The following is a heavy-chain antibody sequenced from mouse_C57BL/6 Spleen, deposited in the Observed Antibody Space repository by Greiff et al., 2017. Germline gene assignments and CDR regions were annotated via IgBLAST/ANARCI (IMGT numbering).Heavy chain of an antibody. CDR2: ISSGSSTI. CDR3: ARILPYYAMDY. V-gene: IGHV5-17*01. J-gene: IGHJ4*01. Sequence: EVQLMESGGGLVKPGGSLKLSCAASGFTFSDYGMHWVRQAPEKGLEWVAYISSGSSTIYYADTVKGRFTISRDNAKNTLFLQMTSLRSEDTAMYYCARILPYYAMDYWGQGTSVTVSS. CDR1: GFTFSDYG. D-gene: IGHD2-10*01.